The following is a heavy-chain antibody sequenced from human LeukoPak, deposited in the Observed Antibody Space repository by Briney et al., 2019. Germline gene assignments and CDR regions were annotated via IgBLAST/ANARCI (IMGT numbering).Heavy chain of an antibody. D-gene: IGHD6-6*01. J-gene: IGHJ4*02. Sequence: SETLSLTCTVSGGSVSTSYYYWDWIRQPPGKGLEWIAAVSFSGTSYYNPSLQSRLTVSKDTSRDQFSLRLSSVTAADTAVYFCAGHDGQLAPPRHWGQGTLVTVSS. CDR2: VSFSGTS. CDR3: AGHDGQLAPPRH. CDR1: GGSVSTSYYY. V-gene: IGHV4-39*01.